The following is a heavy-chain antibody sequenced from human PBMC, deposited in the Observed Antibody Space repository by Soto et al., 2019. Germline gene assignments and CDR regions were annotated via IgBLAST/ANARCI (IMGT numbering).Heavy chain of an antibody. V-gene: IGHV1-8*01. CDR2: MNPNSGNT. CDR1: GYTFTSYD. D-gene: IGHD3-9*01. J-gene: IGHJ3*02. CDR3: AIGQYDILPDAFDI. Sequence: ASVKVSCKASGYTFTSYDINWVRQATGQGLEWMGWMNPNSGNTGYAQKFQGRVTMTRNTSISTAYMELSSLRSEDTAVYYCAIGQYDILPDAFDIWGQGTMVTVSS.